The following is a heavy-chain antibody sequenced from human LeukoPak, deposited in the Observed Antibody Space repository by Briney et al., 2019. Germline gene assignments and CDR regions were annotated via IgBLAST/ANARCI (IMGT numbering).Heavy chain of an antibody. D-gene: IGHD1-26*01. V-gene: IGHV4-4*02. CDR1: GGSISSGNW. CDR2: ILRSGST. Sequence: SETLSLTCAVSGGSISSGNWWSWVRQPPGKGLEWIGEILRSGSTNYNPSLKSRVTISVDKSNNQFSLKLSSVTAADTAVYYCARGRGSGSNYEILDYWGQGTLVTVSS. CDR3: ARGRGSGSNYEILDY. J-gene: IGHJ4*02.